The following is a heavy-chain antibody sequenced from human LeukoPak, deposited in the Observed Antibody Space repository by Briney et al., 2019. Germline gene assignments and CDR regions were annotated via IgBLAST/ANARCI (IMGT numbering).Heavy chain of an antibody. Sequence: ASVKVSCKASGYTFTGYYMHWVRQAPGQGLEWMGWINPNSGGTNYAQKFQGRVTMTRDTSISTAYMELSRLRSDDTAVYYCARVMYSSSSSHYYYYYMDVWGKGTTVTISS. J-gene: IGHJ6*03. CDR3: ARVMYSSSSSHYYYYYMDV. CDR1: GYTFTGYY. V-gene: IGHV1-2*02. CDR2: INPNSGGT. D-gene: IGHD6-6*01.